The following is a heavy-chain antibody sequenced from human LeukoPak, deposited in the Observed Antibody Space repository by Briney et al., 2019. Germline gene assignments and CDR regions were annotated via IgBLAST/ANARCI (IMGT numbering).Heavy chain of an antibody. Sequence: SVKVSCKASGGTFSSYAISWVRQAPGQGLEWMGGIIPIFGTANYAQKFQGRVTITTDESTSTAYMELSSLRSEDTAVYYCARDWGPRNPFDIWGLGTMVTVFS. D-gene: IGHD3-16*01. CDR1: GGTFSSYA. V-gene: IGHV1-69*05. CDR3: ARDWGPRNPFDI. J-gene: IGHJ3*02. CDR2: IIPIFGTA.